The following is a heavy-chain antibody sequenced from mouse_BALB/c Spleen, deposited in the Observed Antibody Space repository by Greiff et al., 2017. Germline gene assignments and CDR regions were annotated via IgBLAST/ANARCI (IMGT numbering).Heavy chain of an antibody. J-gene: IGHJ3*01. D-gene: IGHD2-10*01. CDR3: GRGIAYYGNYEAWFAY. CDR1: GYSFTGYF. CDR2: INPYNGDT. V-gene: IGHV1-37*01. Sequence: EVQLQQSGPELVKPGASVKISCKASGYSFTGYFMNWVKQSHGKSLEWIGRINPYNGDTFYNQKFKGKATLTVDKSSSTAHMELLSLTSEDSAVYYCGRGIAYYGNYEAWFAYWGQGTLVTVSA.